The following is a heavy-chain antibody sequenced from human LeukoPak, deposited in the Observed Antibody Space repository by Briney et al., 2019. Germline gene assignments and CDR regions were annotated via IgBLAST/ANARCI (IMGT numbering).Heavy chain of an antibody. J-gene: IGHJ5*02. CDR3: ARARGSRGYIPWFDP. Sequence: PSETLSLTCTVSGGSISSYYWSWIRQPAGKGLEWIGRIYTSGSTNYNPSLKSRVTMSVDTSKNQFSLKLSCVAAADTAVYDCARARGSRGYIPWFDPWGKGTLVTVSS. CDR2: IYTSGST. D-gene: IGHD3-22*01. V-gene: IGHV4-4*07. CDR1: GGSISSYY.